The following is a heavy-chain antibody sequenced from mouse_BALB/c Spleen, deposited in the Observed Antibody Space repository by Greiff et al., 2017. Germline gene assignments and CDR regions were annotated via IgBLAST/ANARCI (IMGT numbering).Heavy chain of an antibody. J-gene: IGHJ3*01. CDR2: IDPANGNT. CDR1: GFNIKDTY. Sequence: EVKLVESGAELVKPGASVKLSCTASGFNIKDTYMHWVKQRPEQGLEWIGRIDPANGNTKYDPKFQGKATITADTSSNTAYLQLSSLTSEDTAVYYCAGHGYYPWFAYWGQGTLVTVSA. CDR3: AGHGYYPWFAY. V-gene: IGHV14-3*02. D-gene: IGHD2-3*01.